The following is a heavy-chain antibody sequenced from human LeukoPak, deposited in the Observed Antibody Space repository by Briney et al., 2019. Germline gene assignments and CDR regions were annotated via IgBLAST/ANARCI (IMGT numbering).Heavy chain of an antibody. CDR3: ARSPYCSGGSCYRRGFDY. D-gene: IGHD2-15*01. V-gene: IGHV4-34*01. Sequence: PSETLSLTCAVYGGSFGGYYWSWIRQPPGKGLEWIGEINHSGSTNYNPSLKSRVTISVDTSKNQFSLKLSSVTAADTAVYYCARSPYCSGGSCYRRGFDYWGQGTLVTVSS. CDR1: GGSFGGYY. J-gene: IGHJ4*02. CDR2: INHSGST.